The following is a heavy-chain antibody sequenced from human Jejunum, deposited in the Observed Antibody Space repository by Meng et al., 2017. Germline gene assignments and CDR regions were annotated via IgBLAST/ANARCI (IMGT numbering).Heavy chain of an antibody. CDR1: GGSISDYY. CDR2: INDNGST. D-gene: IGHD4-11*01. V-gene: IGHV4-34*01. CDR3: ARGNEYGNYGADF. Sequence: QVKLQQWGAALLKPTETLSLTCAGYGGSISDYYWSWIRQPPGKGLEWIGEINDNGSTNYNPSLKSRVTISVDTSKSQFYLRVSCVTAADTAVYYCARGNEYGNYGADFWGQGTLVTVSS. J-gene: IGHJ4*02.